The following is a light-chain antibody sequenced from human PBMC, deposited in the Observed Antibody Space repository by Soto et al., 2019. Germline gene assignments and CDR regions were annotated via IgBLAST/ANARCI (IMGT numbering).Light chain of an antibody. Sequence: EIQMTQSPSSLSASVGDRVTITCRASQGIGNFLAWYQQKPGKSPKLLIYAASSLESGVPSRFSGSGSGADFTLIISGLQPEDVATYYCQKYDGAPWTFGHGTNVEIK. CDR2: AAS. V-gene: IGKV1-27*01. J-gene: IGKJ1*01. CDR1: QGIGNF. CDR3: QKYDGAPWT.